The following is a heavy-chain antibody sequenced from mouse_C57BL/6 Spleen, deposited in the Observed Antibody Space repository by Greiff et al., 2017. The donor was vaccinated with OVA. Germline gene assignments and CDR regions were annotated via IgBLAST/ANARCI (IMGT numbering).Heavy chain of an antibody. Sequence: EVKLQESGGGLVQPGGSMKLSCVASGFTFSNYWMNWVRQSPEKGLEWVAQIRLKSDNSATHYAVSGKGRFNIARDDSKSSIYQQMNNLRAEDNGIYYCTGGYYCSSPYWYFDDWGTGTTVTVSA. D-gene: IGHD1-1*01. CDR1: GFTFSNYW. V-gene: IGHV6-3*01. J-gene: IGHJ1*03. CDR2: IRLKSDNSAT. CDR3: TGGYYCSSPYWYFDD.